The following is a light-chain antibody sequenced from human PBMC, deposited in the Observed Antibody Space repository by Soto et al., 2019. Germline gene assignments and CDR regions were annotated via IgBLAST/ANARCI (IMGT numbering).Light chain of an antibody. CDR1: QSVSSDY. V-gene: IGKV3-20*01. CDR2: GAS. Sequence: EIVMTQSPATLSVSPGERATLSCRASQSVSSDYLAWYQHKPGQAPRLLIHGASSRATGIPDRFSGSGSGTDFTLTISRLEPEDFGVYYCQQYGRPFGQGTTVDIK. CDR3: QQYGRP. J-gene: IGKJ1*01.